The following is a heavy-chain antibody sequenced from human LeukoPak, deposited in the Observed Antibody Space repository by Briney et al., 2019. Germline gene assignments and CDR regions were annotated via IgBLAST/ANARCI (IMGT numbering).Heavy chain of an antibody. CDR1: GLTFNNFP. D-gene: IGHD3-3*01. Sequence: GGSLRLSCAASGLTFNNFPMGWVRQAPGKGLEWVSFIDGSGDSRYYGDPVKGRFTTSRDNSKSVLFLQMNSLRAEDTAVYYCAKVLPYDSSNWFDPWGQGTLVTVSS. J-gene: IGHJ5*02. CDR3: AKVLPYDSSNWFDP. V-gene: IGHV3-23*01. CDR2: IDGSGDSR.